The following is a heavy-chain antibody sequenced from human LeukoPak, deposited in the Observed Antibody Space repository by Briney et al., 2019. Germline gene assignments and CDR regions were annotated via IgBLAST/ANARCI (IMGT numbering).Heavy chain of an antibody. V-gene: IGHV3-33*01. Sequence: GGSLRLSCAASGFIFSNYGMHWVRQAPGKGLEWVAVLWYDGSNKYYADSVKGRFTISRDNSKNTLYLQMNSLRADDTAVYYCARDYSYGHDGGMDVWGQGTTVTVSS. J-gene: IGHJ6*02. CDR3: ARDYSYGHDGGMDV. D-gene: IGHD5-18*01. CDR2: LWYDGSNK. CDR1: GFIFSNYG.